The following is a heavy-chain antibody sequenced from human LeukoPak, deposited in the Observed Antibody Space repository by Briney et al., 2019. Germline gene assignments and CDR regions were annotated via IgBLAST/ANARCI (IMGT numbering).Heavy chain of an antibody. CDR3: ARDRGSSWYVDY. D-gene: IGHD6-13*01. V-gene: IGHV1-2*02. J-gene: IGHJ4*02. Sequence: ASVKVSCKASRDIFTSYYIHWVRQAPGQGLEWMGWINPDSGGTKYAQKFQGRVTMASDTSISTAYTELTRLRSDDTAVYYCARDRGSSWYVDYWGQGTLVTVSS. CDR1: RDIFTSYY. CDR2: INPDSGGT.